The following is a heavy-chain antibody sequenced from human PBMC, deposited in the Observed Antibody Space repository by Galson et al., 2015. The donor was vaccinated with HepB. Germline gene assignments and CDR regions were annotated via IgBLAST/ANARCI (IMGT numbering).Heavy chain of an antibody. D-gene: IGHD6-19*01. CDR1: GYTFSSYA. V-gene: IGHV1-3*01. CDR2: INAGNGNT. CDR3: ARDLYSAVAGTMAY. Sequence: SVKVSCKASGYTFSSYAMHWVRQAPGQRLEWMGWINAGNGNTKYSQKFQGRVTITRDTSASTAYMELSSLRSEDTAVYYCARDLYSAVAGTMAYWGQGTLVTVSS. J-gene: IGHJ4*02.